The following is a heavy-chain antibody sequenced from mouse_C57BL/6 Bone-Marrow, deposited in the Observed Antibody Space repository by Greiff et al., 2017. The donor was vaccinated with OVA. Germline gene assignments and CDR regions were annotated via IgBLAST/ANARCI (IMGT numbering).Heavy chain of an antibody. Sequence: DVMLVESGGGLVKPGGSLKLSCAASGFTFSSYTMSWVRQTPEKRLEWVGTISGGGGNTYYPDSVKGRSTISRDNAKNTLYLQLSSLRSEDTALYYCARHRGSSPYAMDYWGQGTSVTVSS. D-gene: IGHD1-1*01. J-gene: IGHJ4*01. CDR3: ARHRGSSPYAMDY. CDR1: GFTFSSYT. CDR2: ISGGGGNT. V-gene: IGHV5-9*01.